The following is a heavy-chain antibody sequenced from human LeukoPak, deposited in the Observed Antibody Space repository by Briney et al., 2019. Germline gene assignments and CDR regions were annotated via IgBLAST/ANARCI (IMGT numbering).Heavy chain of an antibody. Sequence: GGSLRLSCAASGFTFSSYTMNWVRQAPGKGLEWVAVISEDGNIKICADSVKGRFTISRDNSKNTLFLQINSLTGEDTAVYYCAKKVAGGSTTYGMDVWGQGTTVTVSS. J-gene: IGHJ6*02. D-gene: IGHD6-19*01. CDR3: AKKVAGGSTTYGMDV. CDR2: ISEDGNIK. V-gene: IGHV3-30*18. CDR1: GFTFSSYT.